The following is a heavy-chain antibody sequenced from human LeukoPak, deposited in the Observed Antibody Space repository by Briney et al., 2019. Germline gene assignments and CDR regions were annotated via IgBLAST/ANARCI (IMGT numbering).Heavy chain of an antibody. J-gene: IGHJ6*02. D-gene: IGHD5-24*01. CDR1: GFIFSNYA. V-gene: IGHV3-23*01. CDR3: AKDAGMATISSYYGMDV. CDR2: VSGSGGTT. Sequence: GGSLRLSCAASGFIFSNYAMNWVRQAPGKGLEWVSFVSGSGGTTDYADSVKGRFTISRDNAKNSLYLQMNSLRAEDTALYYCAKDAGMATISSYYGMDVWGQGTTVTVSS.